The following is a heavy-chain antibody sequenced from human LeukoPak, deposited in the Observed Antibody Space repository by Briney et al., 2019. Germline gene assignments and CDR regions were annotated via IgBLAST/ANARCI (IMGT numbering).Heavy chain of an antibody. J-gene: IGHJ3*02. V-gene: IGHV4-34*01. CDR2: INHSGST. Sequence: SETLSLTRAVYGGSFSGYYWSWIRQPPGKGLEWIGEINHSGSTNYNPSLKSRVTISVDTSKNQFSLKLSSVTAADTAVYYCARGYSSSWYKLNAFGIWGQGTMVTVSS. D-gene: IGHD6-13*01. CDR3: ARGYSSSWYKLNAFGI. CDR1: GGSFSGYY.